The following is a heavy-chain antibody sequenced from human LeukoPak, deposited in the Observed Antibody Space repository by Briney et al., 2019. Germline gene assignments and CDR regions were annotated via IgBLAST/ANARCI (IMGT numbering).Heavy chain of an antibody. CDR2: ISSSSSTI. CDR1: GFTFSSYS. Sequence: GGSLRLSCAASGFTFSSYSMNWVRQAPGKGLEWVSYISSSSSTIYYADSVKGRFTISRDNAKNSLYLQMHSLRAEDTAVYFCARSTIVPAAIPFDCWGQGTLVAVSS. CDR3: ARSTIVPAAIPFDC. V-gene: IGHV3-48*01. J-gene: IGHJ4*02. D-gene: IGHD2-2*01.